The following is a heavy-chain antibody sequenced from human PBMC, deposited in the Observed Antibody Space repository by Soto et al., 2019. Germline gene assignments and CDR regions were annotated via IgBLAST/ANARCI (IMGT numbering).Heavy chain of an antibody. J-gene: IGHJ6*02. D-gene: IGHD2-2*02. CDR2: INHSGST. CDR1: GGSFSGYY. CDR3: ARMEPGYCSSTSCYTGSYYYYGMDV. Sequence: SETLSLTCAVYGGSFSGYYWSWIRQPPGKGLEWIGEINHSGSTNYNPSLKSRVTISVDTSKNQFSLKLSSVTAADTAVYYCARMEPGYCSSTSCYTGSYYYYGMDVWGQGTTVTVSS. V-gene: IGHV4-34*01.